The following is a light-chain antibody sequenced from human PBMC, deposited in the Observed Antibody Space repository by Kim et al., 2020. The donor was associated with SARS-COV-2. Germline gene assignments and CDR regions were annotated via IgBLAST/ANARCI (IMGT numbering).Light chain of an antibody. Sequence: EIVLTQSPCPLSLSPGERATLSCRASQSVSSNYLAWYQQKPGQAPRLLIYGASSRATGIPDRFSGSGSGTDFTLTITRLEPEDFAVYYCQQYSSSPATFGQGTKVDIK. J-gene: IGKJ1*01. CDR1: QSVSSNY. CDR2: GAS. V-gene: IGKV3-20*01. CDR3: QQYSSSPAT.